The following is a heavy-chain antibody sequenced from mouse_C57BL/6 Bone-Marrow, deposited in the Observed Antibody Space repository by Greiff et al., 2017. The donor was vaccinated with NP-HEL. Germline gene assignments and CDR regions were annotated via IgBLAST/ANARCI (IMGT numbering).Heavy chain of an antibody. V-gene: IGHV1-9*01. CDR3: ARDYYGSSYVDY. Sequence: QVQLQQSGAELMKPGASVKLSCKATGYTFTGNWIEWVKQRPGHGLEWIGEFLPGSGNTYYNERFKGQATFTADTSSNTAYMQLSSLTTEDSAIYYCARDYYGSSYVDYWCQGTTLTVSS. CDR2: FLPGSGNT. J-gene: IGHJ2*01. D-gene: IGHD1-1*01. CDR1: GYTFTGNW.